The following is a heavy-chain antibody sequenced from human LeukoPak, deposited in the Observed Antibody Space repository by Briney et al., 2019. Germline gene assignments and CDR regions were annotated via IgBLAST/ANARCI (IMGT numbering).Heavy chain of an antibody. J-gene: IGHJ4*02. D-gene: IGHD1-26*01. Sequence: SVKVSCKASGYTFTSYGISWVRQAPGQGLEWMGGIIPIFGTANYAQKFQGRVTITADESTSTAYMELSSLRSEDTAVYYCATNPGSYCFDYWGQGTLVTVSS. CDR1: GYTFTSYG. CDR3: ATNPGSYCFDY. V-gene: IGHV1-69*13. CDR2: IIPIFGTA.